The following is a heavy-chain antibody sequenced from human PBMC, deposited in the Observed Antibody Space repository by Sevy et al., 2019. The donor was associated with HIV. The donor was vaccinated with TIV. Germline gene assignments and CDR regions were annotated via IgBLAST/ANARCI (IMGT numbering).Heavy chain of an antibody. CDR2: ISTSGSNR. Sequence: GGSLRLSCVASGFTFSSFEMNWVRQAPGKGLEWVSSISTSGSNRDYSDNLKGRVTISTDNAKKSRKLQMNSLRAKDTAIYFCAKRGGQYDLGMDVWGQGTTVTVSS. V-gene: IGHV3-48*03. D-gene: IGHD1-1*01. CDR1: GFTFSSFE. J-gene: IGHJ6*02. CDR3: AKRGGQYDLGMDV.